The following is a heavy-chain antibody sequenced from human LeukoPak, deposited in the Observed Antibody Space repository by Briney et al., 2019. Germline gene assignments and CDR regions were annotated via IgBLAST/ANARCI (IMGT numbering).Heavy chain of an antibody. V-gene: IGHV1-18*01. CDR3: AREGYDSSGYYPIDY. CDR2: ISAYNGNT. CDR1: GYTFTSYG. D-gene: IGHD3-22*01. J-gene: IGHJ4*02. Sequence: ASVKVSCKASGYTFTSYGISWVRQAPGQGLEWMGWISAYNGNTNYAQKLQGRVTMTTDTSTSTAYMELRSLRSDDTAVYYRAREGYDSSGYYPIDYWGQGTLVTVSS.